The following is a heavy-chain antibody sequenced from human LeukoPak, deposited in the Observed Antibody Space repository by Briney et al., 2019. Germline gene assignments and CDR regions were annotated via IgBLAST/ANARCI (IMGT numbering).Heavy chain of an antibody. CDR2: IYHSGST. CDR1: GFTFSSYG. V-gene: IGHV4-38-2*01. Sequence: GSLRLSCAASGFTFSSYGMNWVRQAPGKGLEWIGSIYHSGSTYYNPSLKSRVTISVDTSKNQFSLKLSSVTAADTAVYYCARGGGYDYPHVGYYYYYMDVWGKGTTVTVSS. J-gene: IGHJ6*03. CDR3: ARGGGYDYPHVGYYYYYMDV. D-gene: IGHD5-12*01.